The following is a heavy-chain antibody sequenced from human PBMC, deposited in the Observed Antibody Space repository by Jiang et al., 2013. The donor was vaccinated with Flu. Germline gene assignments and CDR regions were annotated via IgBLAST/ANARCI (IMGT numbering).Heavy chain of an antibody. D-gene: IGHD3-9*01. CDR3: ARLYYDILTGYYKDYYYYGMDV. CDR1: GGTFSSYA. Sequence: SGAEVKKPGSSVKVSCKASGGTFSSYAISWVRQAPGQGLEWMGGIIPILGIANYAQKFQGRVTITADKSTSTAYMELSSLRSEDTAVYYCARLYYDILTGYYKDYYYYGMDVWGQGTTVTVSS. V-gene: IGHV1-69*10. J-gene: IGHJ6*02. CDR2: IIPILGIA.